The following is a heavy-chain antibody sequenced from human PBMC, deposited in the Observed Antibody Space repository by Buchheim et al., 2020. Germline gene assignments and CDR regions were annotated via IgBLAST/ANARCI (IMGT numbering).Heavy chain of an antibody. V-gene: IGHV4-31*03. CDR1: GGSINSGGYY. CDR2: IYYSGNS. CDR3: ARAIIASESFDY. J-gene: IGHJ4*02. D-gene: IGHD6-13*01. Sequence: QVQLQESGPGLVKPSQTLSLTCTVSGGSINSGGYYWSWIRQHPGKGLEWIGYIYYSGNSYYNPSLKSRVTISLDPSANQFFLKLSSVTAADTAVYYCARAIIASESFDYWGQGTL.